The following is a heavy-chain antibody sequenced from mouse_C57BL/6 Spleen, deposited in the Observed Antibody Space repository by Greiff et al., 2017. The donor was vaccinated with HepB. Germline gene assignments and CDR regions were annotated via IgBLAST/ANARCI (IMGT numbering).Heavy chain of an antibody. CDR3: ARRGDYDDYYAMDY. CDR2: IYPGSGST. V-gene: IGHV1-55*01. Sequence: QVHVKQPGAELVKPGASVKMSCKASGYTFTSYWITWVKQRPGQGLEWIGDIYPGSGSTNYNEKFKSKATLTVDTSSSTAYMQLSSLTSEDSAVYYCARRGDYDDYYAMDYWGQGTSVTVSS. CDR1: GYTFTSYW. J-gene: IGHJ4*01. D-gene: IGHD2-4*01.